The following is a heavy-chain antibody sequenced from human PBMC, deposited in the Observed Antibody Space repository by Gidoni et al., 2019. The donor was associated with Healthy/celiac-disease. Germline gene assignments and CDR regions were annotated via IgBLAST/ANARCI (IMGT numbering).Heavy chain of an antibody. J-gene: IGHJ6*02. CDR1: GGSISSGGYY. V-gene: IGHV4-31*03. CDR2: IYYSGST. CDR3: ARDQRYFDWLLPGTMDV. D-gene: IGHD3-9*01. Sequence: QVQPQESGPGLVKPSQTLSLTCTVSGGSISSGGYYWSWIRQHPGKGLEWIGYIYYSGSTYYNPSLKSRVTISVDTSKNQFSLKLSSVTAADTAVYYCARDQRYFDWLLPGTMDVWGQGTTVTVSS.